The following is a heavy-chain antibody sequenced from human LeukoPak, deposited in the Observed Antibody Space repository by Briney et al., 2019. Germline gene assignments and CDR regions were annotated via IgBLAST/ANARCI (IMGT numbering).Heavy chain of an antibody. CDR1: GGSISSTSCY. V-gene: IGHV4-39*01. D-gene: IGHD3-22*01. CDR2: IYYSGST. CDR3: AKAGVRYFDSSGLYAFDF. Sequence: SETLSLTCAVSGGSISSTSCYWAWIRQPPGKGLEWIGTIYYSGSTYHNSSLKSRVTLSVDTSRNQFSLRLSSVDAADTAVYYCAKAGVRYFDSSGLYAFDFWGQGTTVTVSS. J-gene: IGHJ3*01.